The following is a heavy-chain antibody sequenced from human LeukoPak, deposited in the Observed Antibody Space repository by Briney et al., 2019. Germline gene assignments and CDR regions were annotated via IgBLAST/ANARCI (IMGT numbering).Heavy chain of an antibody. V-gene: IGHV3-30*03. CDR2: ISYDGSNK. Sequence: GRSLRLSCAASGFTFSSYGMHWVRQAPGKGLEWVAVISYDGSNKYYADSVKGRFTISRDNSKNTLYLQMNSLRAEDTAVYYCASAMAGNAFDIWGQGTMVTVSS. D-gene: IGHD6-19*01. J-gene: IGHJ3*02. CDR1: GFTFSSYG. CDR3: ASAMAGNAFDI.